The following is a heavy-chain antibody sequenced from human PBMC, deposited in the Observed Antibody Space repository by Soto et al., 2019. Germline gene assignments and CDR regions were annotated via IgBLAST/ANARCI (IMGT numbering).Heavy chain of an antibody. V-gene: IGHV3-33*08. D-gene: IGHD4-17*01. J-gene: IGHJ3*02. CDR3: ARVYGDYGNNAFDI. CDR2: IWYDGSNK. CDR1: GFTFSSYG. Sequence: PWGSLRLSCAASGFTFSSYGMHWVRQAPGKGLEWVAVIWYDGSNKYYADSVKGRFTISRDNSKNTLYLQMNSLRAEDTAVYYCARVYGDYGNNAFDIWGQGTMVTVSS.